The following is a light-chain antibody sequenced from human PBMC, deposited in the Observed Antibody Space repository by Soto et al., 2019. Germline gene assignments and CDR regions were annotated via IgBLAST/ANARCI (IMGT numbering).Light chain of an antibody. Sequence: QSALTQPRSVSGSPGQSVTISCTGTSSDVGGYKYVSWYQQHPGKVPKLMIYDVSKRPSGVPDRFSGSKSGNTASLTISGLQAEDEADYYCCSYVGSYTLVFGGGTKVTVL. CDR3: CSYVGSYTLV. J-gene: IGLJ2*01. CDR2: DVS. V-gene: IGLV2-11*01. CDR1: SSDVGGYKY.